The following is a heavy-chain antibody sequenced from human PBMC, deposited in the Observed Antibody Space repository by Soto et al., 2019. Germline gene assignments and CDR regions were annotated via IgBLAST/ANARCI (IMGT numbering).Heavy chain of an antibody. CDR3: ARGLRFLEWLLGNFGMDV. J-gene: IGHJ6*02. V-gene: IGHV1-2*02. Sequence: QVQLVQSGAEVKKPGASVKVSCKASGYTFTGYYMHCVRQAPGQGLEWMGWINPNSGGTNYAQKLQGRVTMTSDTSISIAYMELSRLRSDDTAVYYCARGLRFLEWLLGNFGMDVWGQGTTVTVSS. CDR2: INPNSGGT. CDR1: GYTFTGYY. D-gene: IGHD3-3*01.